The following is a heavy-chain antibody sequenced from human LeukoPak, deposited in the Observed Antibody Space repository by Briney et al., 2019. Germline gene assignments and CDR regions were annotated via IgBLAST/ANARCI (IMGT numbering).Heavy chain of an antibody. CDR1: GFTFSSYE. Sequence: GGSLRLSCAASGFTFSSYEMNWVRQAPGKGLEWVSYISSSGSTIYYADSVKGRFTISRDNAKNSLYLQMNSLRAEDTALYYCARGSYGGQDYCGQGTLVTVSS. D-gene: IGHD4-23*01. V-gene: IGHV3-48*03. CDR3: ARGSYGGQDY. J-gene: IGHJ4*02. CDR2: ISSSGSTI.